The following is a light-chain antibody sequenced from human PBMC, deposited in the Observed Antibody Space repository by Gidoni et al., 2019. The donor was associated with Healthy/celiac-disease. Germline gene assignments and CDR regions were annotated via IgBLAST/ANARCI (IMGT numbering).Light chain of an antibody. CDR3: QQYAKLPYT. V-gene: IGKV1-33*01. J-gene: IGKJ2*01. CDR1: QDISNY. Sequence: DIQITQSPSSLSASVGDRVTITCQASQDISNYLNWYQQKPGKAPKLLIYDASNMETGVPSRFSGSGSGTDFTLAIRRLQPEDIAKYYCQQYAKLPYTFXQXTKLEIK. CDR2: DAS.